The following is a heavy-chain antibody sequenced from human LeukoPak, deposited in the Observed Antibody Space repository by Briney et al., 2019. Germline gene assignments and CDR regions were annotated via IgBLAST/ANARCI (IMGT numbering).Heavy chain of an antibody. V-gene: IGHV1-46*01. CDR1: GYTFTSYY. J-gene: IGHJ4*02. Sequence: ASVKVSCKASGYTFTSYYMHWVRQAPGQGLEWMGIINPSGGSTSYAQKFQGRVTMTRDTSTSTVYMELSSLRSEDTAVYYCARQPATVTPLTADDYFDYWGQGTLSPSPQ. D-gene: IGHD4-17*01. CDR3: ARQPATVTPLTADDYFDY. CDR2: INPSGGST.